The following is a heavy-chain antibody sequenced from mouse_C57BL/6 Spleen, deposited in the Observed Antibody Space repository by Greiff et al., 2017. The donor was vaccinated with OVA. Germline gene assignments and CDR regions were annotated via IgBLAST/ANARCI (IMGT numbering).Heavy chain of an antibody. J-gene: IGHJ3*01. CDR1: GYTFTSYW. CDR2: IYPGSGST. CDR3: ARESGSSYPAWFAY. D-gene: IGHD1-1*01. V-gene: IGHV1-55*01. Sequence: VQLQQPGAELVKPGASVKMSCKASGYTFTSYWITWVKQRPGHGLEWIGDIYPGSGSTNYNEKFKSKATLTVDTSSSTAYMQLRILTSEDSAVYYCARESGSSYPAWFAYWGQGTLVTVSA.